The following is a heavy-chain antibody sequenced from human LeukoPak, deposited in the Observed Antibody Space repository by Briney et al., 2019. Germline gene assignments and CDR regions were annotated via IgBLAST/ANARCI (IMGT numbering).Heavy chain of an antibody. Sequence: GGSLRLSCAASGFTFSSYAMHWVRQAPGKGLEWVSYISGSSSTIYYADSVKGRFTISRDNAKNSLYLQMNSLRAEDTALYYCAKTSGGVTPDLGPYYFDFWGQGTLVTVSS. CDR2: ISGSSSTI. D-gene: IGHD3-16*01. CDR3: AKTSGGVTPDLGPYYFDF. V-gene: IGHV3-48*01. J-gene: IGHJ4*02. CDR1: GFTFSSYA.